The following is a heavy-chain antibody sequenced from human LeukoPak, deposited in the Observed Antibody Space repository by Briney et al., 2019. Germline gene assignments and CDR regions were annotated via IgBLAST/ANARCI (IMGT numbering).Heavy chain of an antibody. J-gene: IGHJ6*03. CDR3: ARVTGSSWYYSYYMDV. Sequence: SETLSLTCTVSGDSISSSYYWGWVRQPPGKGLEWIGSIYHSGITYDNPSLKSRVTISADTSKNQFSLKLSSVTAADTAVYFCARVTGSSWYYSYYMDVWGKGTTVTVSS. CDR1: GDSISSSYY. V-gene: IGHV4-38-2*02. D-gene: IGHD6-13*01. CDR2: IYHSGIT.